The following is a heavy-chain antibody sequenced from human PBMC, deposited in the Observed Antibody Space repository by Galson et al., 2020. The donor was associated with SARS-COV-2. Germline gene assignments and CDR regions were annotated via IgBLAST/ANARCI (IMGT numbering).Heavy chain of an antibody. D-gene: IGHD1-26*01. CDR1: GYTLTELS. Sequence: ASVQVSCKVSGYTLTELSMHWVRQAPGKGLEWMGGFDPEDGETIYAQKFQGRVTMTEDTSTDTAYMELSSLRSEDTAVYYCATGRYSGSYDVSYYYYMDVWGKGTTVTVSS. V-gene: IGHV1-24*01. CDR2: FDPEDGET. J-gene: IGHJ6*03. CDR3: ATGRYSGSYDVSYYYYMDV.